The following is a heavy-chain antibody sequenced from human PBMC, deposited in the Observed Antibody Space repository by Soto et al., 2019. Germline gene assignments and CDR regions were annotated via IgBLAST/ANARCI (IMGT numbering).Heavy chain of an antibody. CDR2: ISWNSGSI. CDR1: GFTFDDYA. J-gene: IGHJ4*02. CDR3: AKSRFRGSGSSVFDY. V-gene: IGHV3-9*01. D-gene: IGHD3-10*01. Sequence: EVQLVESGGGLVQPGRSLRLSCAASGFTFDDYAMHWVRQAPGKGLEWVSGISWNSGSIGYADSVKGRFTISRDNAKNSLYLQMSSLRAEDTALYYCAKSRFRGSGSSVFDYWGQGTLVTVSS.